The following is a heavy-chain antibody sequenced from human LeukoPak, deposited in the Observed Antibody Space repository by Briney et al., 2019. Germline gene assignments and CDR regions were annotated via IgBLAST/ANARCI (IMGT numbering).Heavy chain of an antibody. CDR3: ARDGGRYDYVWGSPAPFDY. D-gene: IGHD3-16*01. CDR2: ISSSSRYI. J-gene: IGHJ4*02. V-gene: IGHV3-21*01. CDR1: GFTFSSYS. Sequence: GGSLRLSCAASGFTFSSYSMNWVRQAPGKGLEWVSSISSSSRYIYYADSVKGRFTISRGNAKNSLYLQMNSLRAEDTAVYYCARDGGRYDYVWGSPAPFDYWGQGTLVTVSS.